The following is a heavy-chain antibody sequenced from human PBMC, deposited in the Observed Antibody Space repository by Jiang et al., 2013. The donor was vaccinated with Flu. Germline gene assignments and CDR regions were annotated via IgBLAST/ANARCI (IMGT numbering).Heavy chain of an antibody. CDR3: AKDATGYGSSWLDV. D-gene: IGHD6-13*01. V-gene: IGHV1-69*06. Sequence: SGAEVKKPGSSVRVSCKSSGGTFSSYATNWVRQAPGQGLEWMGRIMPIFDTTNYAQKFQGRLTITADKSTSTAYMELNSLKADDTAVYYCAKDATGYGSSWLDVWGQGTLVTVSS. CDR1: GGTFSSYA. J-gene: IGHJ4*02. CDR2: IMPIFDTT.